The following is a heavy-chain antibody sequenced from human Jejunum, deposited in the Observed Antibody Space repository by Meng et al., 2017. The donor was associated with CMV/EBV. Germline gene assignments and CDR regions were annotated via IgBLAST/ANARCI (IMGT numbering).Heavy chain of an antibody. V-gene: IGHV4-30-4*08. J-gene: IGHJ4*02. D-gene: IGHD3-10*01. Sequence: VSGGSITSDNYHWSWIRQSPGKGLEWIGYIYYSGTTYYNPSLKSRLSISVDTSRTQFFLRLSSVTAADTAVYYCARAPPGEFFDYWGRGTPVTVSS. CDR3: ARAPPGEFFDY. CDR2: IYYSGTT. CDR1: GGSITSDNYH.